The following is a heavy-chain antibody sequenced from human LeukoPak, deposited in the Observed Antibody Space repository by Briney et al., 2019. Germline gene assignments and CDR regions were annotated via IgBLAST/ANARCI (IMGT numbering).Heavy chain of an antibody. Sequence: VASVKVSCKASGGTFSSYAISWVRQAPGQGLEWMGGIIPIFGTANYAQKFQGRVTITADESTSTAYMELSSLRSEDTAVYYCARDPSSSWYLSGNYYYYYMDVWGKGTTVAVSS. D-gene: IGHD6-13*01. CDR3: ARDPSSSWYLSGNYYYYYMDV. CDR2: IIPIFGTA. V-gene: IGHV1-69*01. CDR1: GGTFSSYA. J-gene: IGHJ6*03.